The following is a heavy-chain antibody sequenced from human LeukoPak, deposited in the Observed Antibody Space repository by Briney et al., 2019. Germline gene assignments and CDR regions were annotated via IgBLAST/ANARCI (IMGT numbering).Heavy chain of an antibody. CDR1: GFMFSDYA. D-gene: IGHD2-15*01. V-gene: IGHV3-64*01. Sequence: GGSLRLSCTVSGFMFSDYAMHWVRQAPGKGLEYVSAISRNGDSTYYGNSVKGRFTISRDNSKNTLYLQMGSLRTDDMAVYYCVRDRLESSGGAPGRAFDVWGQVTMVTVSS. J-gene: IGHJ3*01. CDR3: VRDRLESSGGAPGRAFDV. CDR2: ISRNGDST.